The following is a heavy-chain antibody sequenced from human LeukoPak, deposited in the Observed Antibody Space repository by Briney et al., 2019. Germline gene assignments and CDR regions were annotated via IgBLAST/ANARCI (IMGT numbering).Heavy chain of an antibody. D-gene: IGHD2-15*01. J-gene: IGHJ4*02. CDR1: GGSFSGYY. CDR3: ARDRRGGSYYFDY. Sequence: SETLSLTCAVYGGSFSGYYWSWIRQPPGKGLEWIGEINHSGSTNYNPSLKSRVTISVDTSKNQFSLKLSSVTAADTAVYYCARDRRGGSYYFDYWGQGTLVTVSS. CDR2: INHSGST. V-gene: IGHV4-34*01.